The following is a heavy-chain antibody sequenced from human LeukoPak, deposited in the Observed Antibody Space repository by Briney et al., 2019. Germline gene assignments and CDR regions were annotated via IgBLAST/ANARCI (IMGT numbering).Heavy chain of an antibody. V-gene: IGHV4-59*12. J-gene: IGHJ6*03. Sequence: SETLSLTCTVSGGSISSYYWSWIRQPPGKGLEWIGYIYYSGSTNYNPSLKSRVTISVDTSKNQFSLKLSSVTAADTAVYYCAREGDYYYYMDVWGKGTTVTVSS. CDR2: IYYSGST. CDR1: GGSISSYY. CDR3: AREGDYYYYMDV.